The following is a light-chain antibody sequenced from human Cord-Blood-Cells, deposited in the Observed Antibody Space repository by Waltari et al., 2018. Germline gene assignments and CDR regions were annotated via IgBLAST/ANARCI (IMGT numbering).Light chain of an antibody. V-gene: IGLV2-23*01. CDR2: EGS. Sequence: QSALTQPASVSGSPGQSITISCTGTSSDVGSYNLVSWYQQHPGKAPQLMFYEGSKRPSGVSNRFSGSKSGNTASLTISGLQAEDEADYYCCSYAGSSTLVFGGGTKLTVL. J-gene: IGLJ3*02. CDR1: SSDVGSYNL. CDR3: CSYAGSSTLV.